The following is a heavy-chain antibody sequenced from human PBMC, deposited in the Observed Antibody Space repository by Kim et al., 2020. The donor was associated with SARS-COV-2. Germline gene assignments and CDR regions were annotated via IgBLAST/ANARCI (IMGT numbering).Heavy chain of an antibody. CDR2: ISRSGGSI. CDR1: GFTFSIYS. V-gene: IGHV3-21*01. Sequence: GGSLRLSCAASGFTFSIYSMNWVRQAPGKGLEWVSSISRSGGSIYYADSVKGRFTISRDNAKNSLYLQMNSLRAEDTAVYYCARESLCGSSSRCHGWNDYWGQATLVTVSS. J-gene: IGHJ4*02. D-gene: IGHD6-13*01. CDR3: ARESLCGSSSRCHGWNDY.